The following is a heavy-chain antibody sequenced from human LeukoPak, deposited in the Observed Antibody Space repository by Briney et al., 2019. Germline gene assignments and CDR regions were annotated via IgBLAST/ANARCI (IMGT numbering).Heavy chain of an antibody. Sequence: SVKVSCKASGGTFSSYAIGWVRQAPGQGLEWMGGIIPIFGTANYAQKFQGRVTITADESTSTAYIELSSLRSEDTAVYYCARERDDEEGFDYWGQGTLVTVSS. J-gene: IGHJ4*02. CDR1: GGTFSSYA. CDR3: ARERDDEEGFDY. V-gene: IGHV1-69*13. CDR2: IIPIFGTA. D-gene: IGHD1-1*01.